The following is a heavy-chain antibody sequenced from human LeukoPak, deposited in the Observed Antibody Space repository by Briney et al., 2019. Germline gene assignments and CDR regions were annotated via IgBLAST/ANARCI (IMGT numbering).Heavy chain of an antibody. D-gene: IGHD3-22*01. CDR1: GDSINSLDL. CDR2: MYLSGTT. V-gene: IGHV4-4*02. CDR3: AGLVGRYSSGLYYYYFDY. Sequence: ASGTLSLTCTVSGDSINSLDLWSWVRQPPGKGLEWIGEMYLSGTTHSNPPVKSRVTISIDKSKNQFFLNLSSVTAADTAVYYCAGLVGRYSSGLYYYYFDYWGQGTLVTVSS. J-gene: IGHJ4*02.